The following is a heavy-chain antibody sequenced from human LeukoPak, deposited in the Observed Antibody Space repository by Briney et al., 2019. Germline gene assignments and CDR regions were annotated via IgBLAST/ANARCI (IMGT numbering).Heavy chain of an antibody. V-gene: IGHV3-33*06. CDR3: AKDGPDTVLIHLVFGY. CDR1: GFTFCSYG. J-gene: IGHJ4*02. Sequence: GRSLRLSCAASGFTFCSYGMHWVRQAPGKGLEWVAVIWYDGSNKYYADSVKGRFTISRDNSKNTLDLQMNSLRAEDTAVYYCAKDGPDTVLIHLVFGYWGPGTLVTVSS. CDR2: IWYDGSNK. D-gene: IGHD2-8*01.